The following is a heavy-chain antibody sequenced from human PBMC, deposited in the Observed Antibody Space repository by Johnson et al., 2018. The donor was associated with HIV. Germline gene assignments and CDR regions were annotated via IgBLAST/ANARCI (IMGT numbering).Heavy chain of an antibody. CDR3: AAYYDFWSGSYTSGFDI. D-gene: IGHD3-3*01. CDR1: GFTFSSYA. CDR2: LSYDGSNQ. V-gene: IGHV3-30*04. Sequence: QLVESGGGVVQPGRSLRLSCAASGFTFSSYAMHWVRQAPGKGLEWVAVLSYDGSNQYYADSVKGRFTISRDNSKNTVFLQMNSLRPEDTAMYYCAAYYDFWSGSYTSGFDIWGQGTMVTVSS. J-gene: IGHJ3*02.